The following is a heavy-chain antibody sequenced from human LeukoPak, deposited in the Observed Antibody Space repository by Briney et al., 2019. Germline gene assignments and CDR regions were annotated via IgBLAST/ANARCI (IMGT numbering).Heavy chain of an antibody. CDR2: IRYDGNIK. J-gene: IGHJ4*02. CDR3: AKGRYYDSSGYPIDY. Sequence: SGGSLRLSCAASGFTFSSYDMHWVRQAPGKGLEGVAFIRYDGNIKYFADSVKGRFTISRDTSKNTLYLQMNSLRAEDTAVYYCAKGRYYDSSGYPIDYWGQGTLVTVSS. V-gene: IGHV3-30*02. CDR1: GFTFSSYD. D-gene: IGHD3-22*01.